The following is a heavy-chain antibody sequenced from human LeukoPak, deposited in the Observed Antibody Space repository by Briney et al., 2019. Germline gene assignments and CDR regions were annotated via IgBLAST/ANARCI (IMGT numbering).Heavy chain of an antibody. D-gene: IGHD6-6*01. CDR1: GFTFSSYS. CDR2: IYSGGST. V-gene: IGHV3-66*02. CDR3: AREAGIAARPSRWFDP. Sequence: QPGGSLRLSCAVSGFTFSSYSMNRVRQAPGKGLEWVSVIYSGGSTYYADSVKGRFTISRDNSKNTLYLQMNSLRAEDTAVYYCAREAGIAARPSRWFDPWGQGTLVTVSS. J-gene: IGHJ5*02.